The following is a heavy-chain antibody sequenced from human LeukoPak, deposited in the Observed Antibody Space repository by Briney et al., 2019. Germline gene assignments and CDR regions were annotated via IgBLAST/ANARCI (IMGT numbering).Heavy chain of an antibody. Sequence: SETLSLTCTVSGYSISSGYYWGWIRQPPGKGLEWIGSIYHGGSTYYNPSLSRGSTYYNPSLRSRVTISVDTSENQFSLKLSSVTAADTAVYYCARLGPGVMLGRGEGPIDYWGQGTLVTVSS. CDR2: IYHGGSTYYNPSLSRGST. J-gene: IGHJ4*02. CDR1: GYSISSGYY. V-gene: IGHV4-38-2*02. CDR3: ARLGPGVMLGRGEGPIDY. D-gene: IGHD3-10*02.